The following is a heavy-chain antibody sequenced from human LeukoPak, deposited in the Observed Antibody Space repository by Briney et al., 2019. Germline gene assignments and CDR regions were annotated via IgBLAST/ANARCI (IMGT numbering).Heavy chain of an antibody. CDR3: ARASPDYCGGDCYSPFDY. D-gene: IGHD2-21*02. J-gene: IGHJ4*02. CDR2: IYYSGST. CDR1: GGSISSSSYY. Sequence: PSETLSLTCTVSGGSISSSSYYWGWIRQPPGKGLEWIGSIYYSGSTYYNPSLKSRVTISVDTSKNQFSLKLSSVTAADTAVYYCARASPDYCGGDCYSPFDYWGQGTLVTVSS. V-gene: IGHV4-39*07.